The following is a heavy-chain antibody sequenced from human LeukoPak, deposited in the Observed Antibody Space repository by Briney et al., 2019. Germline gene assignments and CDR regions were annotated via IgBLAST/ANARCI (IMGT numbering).Heavy chain of an antibody. V-gene: IGHV4-39*01. J-gene: IGHJ5*02. CDR2: IYYSGST. Sequence: SETLSLICTVSGGSISSSSYYWGWIRQPPGKGLEGIGSIYYSGSTYYNPSLKSRVTISVDTSKNQFSLKLSSVTAADTAVYYCARRNYAFWSGFPNLFDPWGQGTLVTVSS. D-gene: IGHD3-3*01. CDR1: GGSISSSSYY. CDR3: ARRNYAFWSGFPNLFDP.